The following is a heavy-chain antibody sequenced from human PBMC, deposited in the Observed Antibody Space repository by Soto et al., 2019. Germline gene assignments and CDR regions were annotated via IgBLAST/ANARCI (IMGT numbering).Heavy chain of an antibody. D-gene: IGHD2-2*01. CDR1: GYTFTSYD. CDR2: MNPNSGNT. CDR3: ARGACISTSCFPYYYYGMDV. V-gene: IGHV1-8*01. J-gene: IGHJ6*02. Sequence: QVQLVQSGAEVKKPGASVKVSCKASGYTFTSYDINWVRQATGQGLEWMGWMNPNSGNTGYAQKFXXGVTMTRHTSXXTXYXXLSSLRSEDTAVYYCARGACISTSCFPYYYYGMDVWGQGTTVTVSS.